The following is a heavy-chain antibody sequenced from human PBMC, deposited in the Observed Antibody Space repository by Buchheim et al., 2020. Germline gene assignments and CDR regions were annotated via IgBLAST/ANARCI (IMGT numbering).Heavy chain of an antibody. D-gene: IGHD1-1*01. Sequence: QVQLVESGGGVVQPGRSLRLSCAASGFTFSTYAMHWVRQAPGKGLEWVTVISYDGIHDYYADSVRGRFTISRDPSKNTLYLQMNSLRPEDTAVYYCAREGERRGYFDYWGQGTL. CDR2: ISYDGIHD. CDR3: AREGERRGYFDY. CDR1: GFTFSTYA. J-gene: IGHJ4*02. V-gene: IGHV3-30-3*01.